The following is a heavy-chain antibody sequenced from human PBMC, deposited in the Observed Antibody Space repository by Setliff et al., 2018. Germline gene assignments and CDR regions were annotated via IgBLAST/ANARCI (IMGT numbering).Heavy chain of an antibody. CDR1: GGFIRDYY. CDR3: AAVGIDAGGGWFDP. D-gene: IGHD1-26*01. V-gene: IGHV4-59*01. Sequence: PSETLSLTCTVSGGFIRDYYWNWIRQSPGKGLEWIGYIYYRRTTNYNSSLKSRATISIDMSKNQFSLKLSSATAADTAVYFCAAVGIDAGGGWFDPWGHGIPVTVSS. J-gene: IGHJ5*02. CDR2: IYYRRTT.